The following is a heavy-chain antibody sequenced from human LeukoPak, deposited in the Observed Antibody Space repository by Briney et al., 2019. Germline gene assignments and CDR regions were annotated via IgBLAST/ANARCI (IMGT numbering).Heavy chain of an antibody. CDR3: ARLVVFDSIGYPFDY. Sequence: PSETLSLTCTVSGGSISTSSYYCGWVRQPPGKGLEWIGTIYSGGTTYYNPSLKSRVTISVDTSKNQFSLQLRPVTAADTAVYYCARLVVFDSIGYPFDYWGQGALVTVSS. D-gene: IGHD3-22*01. V-gene: IGHV4-39*01. CDR2: IYSGGTT. J-gene: IGHJ4*02. CDR1: GGSISTSSYY.